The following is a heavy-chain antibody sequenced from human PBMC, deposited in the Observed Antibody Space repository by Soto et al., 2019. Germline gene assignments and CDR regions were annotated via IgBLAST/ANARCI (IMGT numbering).Heavy chain of an antibody. J-gene: IGHJ6*02. CDR1: GYTFSDYF. CDR3: ARIKWGLDYYSGMDV. V-gene: IGHV1-2*02. D-gene: IGHD1-26*01. Sequence: QVQLVQSGAEVKKSGASVKVSCKASGYTFSDYFIQWLRQAPGQGLEWVAWINPKTAATNYAKKCQDRVTLTSDTSFSTAYLELTRLRPADTAVYYCARIKWGLDYYSGMDVWGQGTAVTVSS. CDR2: INPKTAAT.